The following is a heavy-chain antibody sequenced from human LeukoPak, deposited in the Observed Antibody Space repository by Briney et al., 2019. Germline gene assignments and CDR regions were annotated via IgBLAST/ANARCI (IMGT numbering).Heavy chain of an antibody. J-gene: IGHJ4*02. V-gene: IGHV3-30*18. CDR1: GFTFSSYG. Sequence: GGSLRLSCAASGFTFSSYGMLWVRQAPGKGLEWVAVISYDGSNKYYADSVKGRFTISRDNSKNTLYLQMNSLRAEDTAVYYCAKASSSYIFDYWGQGTLVTVSS. D-gene: IGHD6-13*01. CDR2: ISYDGSNK. CDR3: AKASSSYIFDY.